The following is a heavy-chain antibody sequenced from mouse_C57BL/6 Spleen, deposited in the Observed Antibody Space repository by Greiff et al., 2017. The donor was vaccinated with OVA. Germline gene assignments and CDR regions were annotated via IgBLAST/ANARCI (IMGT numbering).Heavy chain of an antibody. CDR1: GFTFTDYY. CDR3: ARYMAVAPYYYSMDY. Sequence: EVQGVESGGGLVQPGGSLCLSCAASGFTFTDYYMSWVRQPPGKALEWLGFIRNKANGYTKAYSASVKGRFTISRDNSQSILYRQMNALRAVDSASYYCARYMAVAPYYYSMDYWGQGTSGTVSS. J-gene: IGHJ4*01. D-gene: IGHD1-1*02. V-gene: IGHV7-3*01. CDR2: IRNKANGYTK.